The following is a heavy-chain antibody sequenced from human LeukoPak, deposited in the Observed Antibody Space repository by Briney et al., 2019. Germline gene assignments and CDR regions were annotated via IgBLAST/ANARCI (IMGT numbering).Heavy chain of an antibody. CDR3: AREKSRDGHNEGLYYYYMDV. J-gene: IGHJ6*03. V-gene: IGHV3-7*01. Sequence: GGSLRLSCAVSGFTFSKYWMNWVRQAPGKGLEWVANINRDGSEKNYVDSVKGRFTISRDDSQNTVYLQMNSLRADDTAVYYCAREKSRDGHNEGLYYYYMDVWGKGTTVTVSS. CDR1: GFTFSKYW. D-gene: IGHD5-24*01. CDR2: INRDGSEK.